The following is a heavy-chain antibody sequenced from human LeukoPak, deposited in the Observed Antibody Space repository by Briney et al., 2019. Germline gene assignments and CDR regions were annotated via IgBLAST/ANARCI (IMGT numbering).Heavy chain of an antibody. CDR1: GFIFSSSW. CDR2: IKEDGSEK. CDR3: ARSRLAVSGNYFDY. V-gene: IGHV3-7*01. J-gene: IGHJ4*02. D-gene: IGHD6-19*01. Sequence: GGSLRLSCAASGFIFSSSWMTWVRQAPGKGLEWVANIKEDGSEKYYVDSVQGRFTISRDNAKNSLYLQMNSLRAEDTAVYYCARSRLAVSGNYFDYWGQGTLVTVSS.